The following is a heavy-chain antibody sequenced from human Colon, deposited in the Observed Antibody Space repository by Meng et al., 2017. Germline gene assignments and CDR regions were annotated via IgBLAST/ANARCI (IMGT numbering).Heavy chain of an antibody. CDR3: ATYFGGVATYPTDY. Sequence: GESLKISCKASGYTFTGYYMHWVRQAPGQGLEWMGRINPNSGGTNYAQKFQGRVTMTRDTSISTAYMELSRLRSDDTAVYCCATYFGGVATYPTDYWGQGTLVTVSS. CDR2: INPNSGGT. D-gene: IGHD3-16*01. CDR1: GYTFTGYY. J-gene: IGHJ4*02. V-gene: IGHV1-2*06.